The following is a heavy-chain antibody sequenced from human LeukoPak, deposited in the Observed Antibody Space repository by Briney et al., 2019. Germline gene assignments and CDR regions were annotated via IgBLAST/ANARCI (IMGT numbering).Heavy chain of an antibody. J-gene: IGHJ4*02. Sequence: GGSLRLSCAASGFTFSSYSMNWVRQAPGKGLEWVSSISSSSSYIYYADSVKGRFTISRDNAKNSLYLQMNSLRAEDTAVYYCARVYLERLTAGYFDHWGQGTLVTVSP. D-gene: IGHD2-8*01. CDR3: ARVYLERLTAGYFDH. CDR1: GFTFSSYS. CDR2: ISSSSSYI. V-gene: IGHV3-21*01.